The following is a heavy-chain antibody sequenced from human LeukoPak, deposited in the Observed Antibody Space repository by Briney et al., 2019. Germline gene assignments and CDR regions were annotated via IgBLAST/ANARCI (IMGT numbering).Heavy chain of an antibody. CDR3: ARGGRRWLQSPYFDY. CDR1: GGSISSSSYY. V-gene: IGHV4-39*07. J-gene: IGHJ4*02. Sequence: SETLSLTCTVSGGSISSSSYYWGWIRQPPGKGLEWIGSIYYSGSTYYNPSLKSRVTISVDTSKNQFSLKLSSVTAADTAVYYCARGGRRWLQSPYFDYWGQGTLVTVSS. D-gene: IGHD5-24*01. CDR2: IYYSGST.